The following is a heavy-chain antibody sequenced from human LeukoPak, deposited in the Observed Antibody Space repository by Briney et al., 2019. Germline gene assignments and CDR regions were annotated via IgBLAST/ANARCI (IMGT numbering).Heavy chain of an antibody. CDR1: GYTFTGYY. J-gene: IGHJ6*03. V-gene: IGHV1-2*02. Sequence: ASVKVSCKASGYTFTGYYMHWVRQAPGQGLEWMGWINPNSGGTNYAQKFQGRVTMTGDTSISTAYMELSRLRSDDTAVYYCARVLIAAAGTPPSYYYYYMDVWGKGTTVTVSS. D-gene: IGHD6-13*01. CDR2: INPNSGGT. CDR3: ARVLIAAAGTPPSYYYYYMDV.